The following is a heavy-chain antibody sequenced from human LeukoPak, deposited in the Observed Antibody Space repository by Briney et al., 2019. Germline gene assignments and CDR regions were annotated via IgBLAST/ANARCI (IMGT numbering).Heavy chain of an antibody. Sequence: GGSLRLSCAASGFTFDDYGMSWVRQAPGKGLEWVSGINWNGGSTGYADSVKGRFTISRDNAKNSLYLQMNSLRAEDTALYYCARAVWFGELSGAFDIWGQGTMVTVSS. CDR3: ARAVWFGELSGAFDI. D-gene: IGHD3-10*01. J-gene: IGHJ3*02. CDR1: GFTFDDYG. V-gene: IGHV3-20*04. CDR2: INWNGGST.